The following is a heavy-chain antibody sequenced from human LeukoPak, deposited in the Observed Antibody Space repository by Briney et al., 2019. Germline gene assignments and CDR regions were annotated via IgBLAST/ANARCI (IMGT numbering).Heavy chain of an antibody. Sequence: SETLSLTCAVYGGSFSGYYWSWIRQPPGKGLEWIGEINHSGSTDYNPSLKSRVTISVDTSKNQFSLKLSSVTAADTAVYYCARTLDSVPAAHFDYWGQGTLVTVSS. CDR1: GGSFSGYY. CDR2: INHSGST. D-gene: IGHD2-2*01. CDR3: ARTLDSVPAAHFDY. J-gene: IGHJ4*02. V-gene: IGHV4-34*01.